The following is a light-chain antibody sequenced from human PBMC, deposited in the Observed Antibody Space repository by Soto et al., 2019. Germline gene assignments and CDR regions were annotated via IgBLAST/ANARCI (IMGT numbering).Light chain of an antibody. CDR1: SSNIGAGYD. CDR2: GNS. CDR3: QSYDSSLGGHV. J-gene: IGLJ1*01. Sequence: QSVLTQPPSVSGAPGQRVTISCTGSSSNIGAGYDVHWYQQLPGTAPKLLIYGNSNRPSGVPDRFSGSKSGTSASLAITGLQAEDEADYYCQSYDSSLGGHVFGTGTKVTV. V-gene: IGLV1-40*01.